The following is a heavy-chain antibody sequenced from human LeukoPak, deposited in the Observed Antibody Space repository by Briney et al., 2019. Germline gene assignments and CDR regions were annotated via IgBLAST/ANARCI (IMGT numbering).Heavy chain of an antibody. CDR1: GYTFTSYG. V-gene: IGHV1-18*01. J-gene: IGHJ3*02. CDR3: ARDGYCSSTSCQLPDAFDI. D-gene: IGHD2-2*01. CDR2: ISAYNGNT. Sequence: GASVKVSCKASGYTFTSYGISWVRQAPGQGLEWMGWISAYNGNTNYAQKLQGRVTMTTDTSTSTAYMELRSLRSDDTAVYYCARDGYCSSTSCQLPDAFDIWGQGTMVTVSS.